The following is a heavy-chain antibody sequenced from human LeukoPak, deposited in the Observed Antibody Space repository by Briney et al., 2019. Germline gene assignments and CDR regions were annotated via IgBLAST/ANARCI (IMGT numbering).Heavy chain of an antibody. J-gene: IGHJ4*02. V-gene: IGHV3-48*02. CDR1: GFTFSTYA. CDR3: ARDYYDSSGHYYVDY. D-gene: IGHD3-22*01. Sequence: PGGSLRLSCSASGFTFSTYAMHWVRQAPGKGLEWVSYITSSSSTRYYADSVKGRFTISRDNAKNSLYLQMNSLRDEDTAVYYCARDYYDSSGHYYVDYWGQGTLVTVSS. CDR2: ITSSSSTR.